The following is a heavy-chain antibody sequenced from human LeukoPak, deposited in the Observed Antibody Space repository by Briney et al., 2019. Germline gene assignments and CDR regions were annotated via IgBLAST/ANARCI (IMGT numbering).Heavy chain of an antibody. CDR3: VRQGYCSGGTCYRYFDY. J-gene: IGHJ4*02. CDR2: INNSGST. V-gene: IGHV4-34*01. Sequence: GSLRLSCAASGFTFSNYAMSWVRQPPGKGLEWIGEINNSGSTNYNPSLKSRITISIDTSENHFSLKVNSVTAADTAVYYCVRQGYCSGGTCYRYFDYWGQGTLVTVSS. CDR1: GFTFSNYA. D-gene: IGHD2-15*01.